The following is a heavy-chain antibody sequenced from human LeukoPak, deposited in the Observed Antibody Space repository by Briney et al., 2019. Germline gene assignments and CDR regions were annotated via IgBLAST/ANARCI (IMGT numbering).Heavy chain of an antibody. CDR3: ARDRVYWFDP. Sequence: PSETLSLTCTVSGGSISDYYWSWIRQPPGKGLEWIGYIYYSGSTKYNPSLKSRVTISVDTSKNQFSLKLSSVTAADTAVYYCARDRVYWFDPWGQGTLVTVSS. V-gene: IGHV4-59*01. J-gene: IGHJ5*02. CDR1: GGSISDYY. CDR2: IYYSGST.